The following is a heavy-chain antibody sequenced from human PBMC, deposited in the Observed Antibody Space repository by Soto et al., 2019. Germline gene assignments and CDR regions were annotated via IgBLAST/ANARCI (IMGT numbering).Heavy chain of an antibody. Sequence: SLRLSCAASGFTFSSYAMSWVRQAPGEGLEWVSAISGSGGSTYYADSVKGRFTISRDSSKNTLYLQMNSLRAEDTAVYYCARDSVYRSGDNWFDPWGQGTLVTVSS. CDR2: ISGSGGST. V-gene: IGHV3-23*01. CDR3: ARDSVYRSGDNWFDP. D-gene: IGHD3-16*01. CDR1: GFTFSSYA. J-gene: IGHJ5*02.